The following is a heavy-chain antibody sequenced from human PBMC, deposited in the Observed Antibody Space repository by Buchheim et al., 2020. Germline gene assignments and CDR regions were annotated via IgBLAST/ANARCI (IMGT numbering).Heavy chain of an antibody. J-gene: IGHJ6*03. CDR3: AKEHDSTIFGVVAVYYRDV. Sequence: EVQLLESGGGLVQPGGSLRLSCAASGFTFSSSAMSWVRQAPGKGLEWVSAISGSGGSTYYADSVKGRFTISRDNSKNTLYMKMNSLRAEDTAVYYCAKEHDSTIFGVVAVYYRDVWGKGTT. D-gene: IGHD3-3*01. CDR1: GFTFSSSA. V-gene: IGHV3-23*01. CDR2: ISGSGGST.